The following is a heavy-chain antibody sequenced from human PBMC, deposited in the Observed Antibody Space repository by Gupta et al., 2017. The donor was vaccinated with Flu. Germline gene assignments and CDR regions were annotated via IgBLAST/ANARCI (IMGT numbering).Heavy chain of an antibody. J-gene: IGHJ3*02. Sequence: QLPQWGAGLLKPSETLSLSCAVYGGSFTGYYWTWVRPSPGEGLVWIWEMHHGGSTHYNPALKTRATNAGNTSKDQVSLKLSSVTAADKAGDYCARGLVAAGIMHYAFDRWGQGTMVTVSA. CDR1: GGSFTGYY. V-gene: IGHV4-34*01. D-gene: IGHD6-13*01. CDR2: MHHGGST. CDR3: ARGLVAAGIMHYAFDR.